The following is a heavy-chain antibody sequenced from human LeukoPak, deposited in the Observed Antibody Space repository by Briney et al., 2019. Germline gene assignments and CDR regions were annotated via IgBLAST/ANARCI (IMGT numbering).Heavy chain of an antibody. D-gene: IGHD4-17*01. J-gene: IGHJ4*02. CDR3: ALMTTVTTGN. CDR1: GFTFSSYA. CDR2: ISYDGSDK. V-gene: IGHV3-30-3*01. Sequence: GGSLRLSCAASGFTFSSYAMSWVRQAPGKGLEWVAVISYDGSDKYYANSVKGRFTISRDNSKNTLYLQMNSLRAEDTAVYYCALMTTVTTGNWGQGTLVTVSS.